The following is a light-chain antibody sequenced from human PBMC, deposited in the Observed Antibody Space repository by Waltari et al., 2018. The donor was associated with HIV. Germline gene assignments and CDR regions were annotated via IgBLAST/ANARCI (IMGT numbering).Light chain of an antibody. Sequence: SSDLTQDPAVSVALGQTVRITCQGDRLRKYYGSWYQQQPGQAPVLVFYGKDSRPSGIPDRFSGTSSEDTASLIITGAQADDEADYYCNSRDNSGNRVVFGGGTQLTVL. J-gene: IGLJ2*01. V-gene: IGLV3-19*01. CDR1: RLRKYY. CDR3: NSRDNSGNRVV. CDR2: GKD.